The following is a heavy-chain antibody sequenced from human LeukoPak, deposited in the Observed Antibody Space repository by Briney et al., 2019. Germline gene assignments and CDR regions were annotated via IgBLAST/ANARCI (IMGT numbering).Heavy chain of an antibody. Sequence: ASVKVSCKASGYTFTGYYIHWVRQAPGQSLEWMGWVTPNTGGTNYAQKFQGSVTMTRDTSISTVYMELSRLRSDDTAVYYCARASGSYWWFDSWGQGTLVTVSS. CDR1: GYTFTGYY. CDR3: ARASGSYWWFDS. J-gene: IGHJ5*01. CDR2: VTPNTGGT. V-gene: IGHV1-2*02. D-gene: IGHD1-26*01.